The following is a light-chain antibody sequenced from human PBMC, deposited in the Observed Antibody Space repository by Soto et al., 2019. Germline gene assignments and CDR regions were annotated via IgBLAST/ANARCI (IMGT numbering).Light chain of an antibody. Sequence: DIQMTQSPSTLSASVGDRVTITCRASQSISTWLAWYQQKPGKAPKVLVHKASSLANGVPSRFSGTGSETEFTLTISSPQPDDFATYYCQHYQHYTESAFGQGTKLEIK. CDR3: QHYQHYTESA. J-gene: IGKJ2*01. CDR1: QSISTW. V-gene: IGKV1-5*03. CDR2: KAS.